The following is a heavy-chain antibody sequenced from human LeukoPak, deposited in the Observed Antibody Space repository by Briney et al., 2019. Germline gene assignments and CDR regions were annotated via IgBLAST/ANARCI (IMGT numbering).Heavy chain of an antibody. CDR3: AKGGSGSGTDLLDV. CDR1: GFTFSSYG. V-gene: IGHV3-30*18. Sequence: GGSLRLSCAASGFTFSSYGMHWVRQAPGKGLGWVAVISYDGSNKYYADSVKGRFTISRDNSKNTLYLQMNSLRAEDTAVYYCAKGGSGSGTDLLDVWGQGTTVTVSS. D-gene: IGHD3-10*01. J-gene: IGHJ6*02. CDR2: ISYDGSNK.